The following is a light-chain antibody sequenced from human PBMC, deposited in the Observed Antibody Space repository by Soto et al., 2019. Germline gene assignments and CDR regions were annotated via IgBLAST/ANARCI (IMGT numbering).Light chain of an antibody. V-gene: IGKV3-20*01. CDR3: QQYGSSPRT. J-gene: IGKJ1*01. CDR1: QSVSSSY. Sequence: EIVFTQSPRTLSLSAGERTTLSCIASQSVSSSYLAWYQLKPGQAPRLLIYGASSRAIGIPDRFSGSGSGTDFTLTISRLDPEDFAVYFCQQYGSSPRTFGQGTKVDI. CDR2: GAS.